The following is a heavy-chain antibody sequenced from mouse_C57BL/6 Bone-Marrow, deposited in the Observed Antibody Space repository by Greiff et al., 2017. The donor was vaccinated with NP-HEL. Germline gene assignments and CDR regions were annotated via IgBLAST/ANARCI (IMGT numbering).Heavy chain of an antibody. V-gene: IGHV1-62-2*01. CDR2: FYPGSGSI. CDR1: GYTFTEYT. J-gene: IGHJ1*03. D-gene: IGHD1-1*01. Sequence: VKLQESGAELVKPGASVKLSCKASGYTFTEYTIHWVKQRSGQGLEWIGWFYPGSGSIKYNEKFKDKATLTADKSSSTVYMDLSSLTSEDSAVYFCARHGDYFGSSYGYFDVWGTGTTVTVSS. CDR3: ARHGDYFGSSYGYFDV.